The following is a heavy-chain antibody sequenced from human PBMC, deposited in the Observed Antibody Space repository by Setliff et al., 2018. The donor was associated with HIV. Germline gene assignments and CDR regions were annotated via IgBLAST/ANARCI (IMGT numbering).Heavy chain of an antibody. J-gene: IGHJ6*03. CDR3: AKGYDSFYYMDV. CDR1: GFTFSNYA. Sequence: GSLRLSCAASGFTFSNYAMTWVRQAPGKGLEWVSVIYSGGSSTYYADSVEGRFTISRLNNRNTMFLQMNSLTAEDMALYYCAKGYDSFYYMDVWGKGTTVTVSS. CDR2: IYSGGSST. D-gene: IGHD3-3*01. V-gene: IGHV3-23*03.